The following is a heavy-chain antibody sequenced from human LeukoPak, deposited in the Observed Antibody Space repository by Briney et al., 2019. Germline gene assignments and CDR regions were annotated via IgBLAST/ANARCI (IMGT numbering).Heavy chain of an antibody. CDR3: ARANYYDSSGYYKQRYYYYGMDV. Sequence: SVKVSCKASGGTFSSYAISWVRQAPGQGLEWMGGIIPIFGTANYAQKFQGRVTITADESTSTAYMELSGLRSEDTAVYYCARANYYDSSGYYKQRYYYYGMDVWGQGTTVTVSS. D-gene: IGHD3-22*01. CDR1: GGTFSSYA. J-gene: IGHJ6*02. V-gene: IGHV1-69*01. CDR2: IIPIFGTA.